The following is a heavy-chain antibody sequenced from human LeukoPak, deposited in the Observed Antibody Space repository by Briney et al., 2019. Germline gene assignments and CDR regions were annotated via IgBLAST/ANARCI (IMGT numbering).Heavy chain of an antibody. J-gene: IGHJ3*02. CDR1: GGSISSSTYY. V-gene: IGHV4-39*07. CDR3: ARGPDDAFDI. CDR2: IYYSGST. Sequence: SETLSLTCTVSGGSISSSTYYWGWIRQPPGKGLEWIGSIYYSGSTYYNPSLKSRVTMSVDTSKIQFSLKLSSVTAADTAVYYCARGPDDAFDIWGQGTMVTVSS.